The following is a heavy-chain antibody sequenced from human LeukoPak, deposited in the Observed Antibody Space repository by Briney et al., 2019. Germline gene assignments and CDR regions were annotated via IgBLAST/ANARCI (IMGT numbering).Heavy chain of an antibody. CDR1: GGSXSSGXYY. J-gene: IGHJ5*02. D-gene: IGHD6-13*01. CDR2: IYYSGST. CDR3: ASSSSSWYFWFDP. V-gene: IGHV4-30-4*01. Sequence: LTCXVXGGSXSSGXYYWSWIRQPPRKGLXXIGYIYYSGSTYYNPSLKSRVTISVDTSKNQFSLKLSSVTAADTAVYYCASSSSSWYFWFDPWGQGTLVTVSS.